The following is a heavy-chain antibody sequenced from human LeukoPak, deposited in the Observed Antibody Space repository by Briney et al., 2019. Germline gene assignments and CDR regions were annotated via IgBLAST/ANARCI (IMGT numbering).Heavy chain of an antibody. CDR1: GFNFRTHG. J-gene: IGHJ4*02. V-gene: IGHV3-33*01. D-gene: IGHD6-19*01. Sequence: GGSLRLSCATSGFNFRTHGMHWVRQAPGKGLEWVAVIWDDGSEKYYTGFVEGRFAISRDNSKNTLYLQMNSLRTEDTAVYYCATSYSTGWSRGYFDYWGQGTLVTVSS. CDR3: ATSYSTGWSRGYFDY. CDR2: IWDDGSEK.